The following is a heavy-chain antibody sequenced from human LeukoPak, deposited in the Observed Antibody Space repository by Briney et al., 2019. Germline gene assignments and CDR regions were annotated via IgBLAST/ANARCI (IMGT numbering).Heavy chain of an antibody. CDR1: GYSISSGYY. V-gene: IGHV4-38-2*02. J-gene: IGHJ4*02. CDR3: ARDYYDFWSGYSRAIDY. CDR2: IYHSGST. D-gene: IGHD3-3*01. Sequence: SETLSLTCTVSGYSISSGYYWGWIRQPPGKGLEWIGSIYHSGSTYYNPSLKSRVTISVDTSKNQFSLKLSSVTAAATAVYYCARDYYDFWSGYSRAIDYWGQGTLVTVSS.